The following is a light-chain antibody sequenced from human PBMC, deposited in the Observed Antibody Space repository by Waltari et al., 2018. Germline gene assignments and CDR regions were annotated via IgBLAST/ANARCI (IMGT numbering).Light chain of an antibody. CDR1: QSISSY. CDR3: QQSYSTSVT. CDR2: AAS. J-gene: IGKJ1*01. Sequence: QSPSSLSASVGDRVTITCRASQSISSYLNWYQQKPGKAPKLLIYAASSLQSGVPSRFSGSGSGTDFTLTISSLQPEDFATYYCQQSYSTSVTFGQGTKVEIK. V-gene: IGKV1-39*01.